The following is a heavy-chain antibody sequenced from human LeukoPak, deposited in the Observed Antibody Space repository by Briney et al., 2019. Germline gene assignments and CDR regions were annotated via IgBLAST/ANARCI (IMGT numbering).Heavy chain of an antibody. CDR3: ARRRGGDYGMYYHYYMDV. J-gene: IGHJ6*03. CDR2: IYYSGST. CDR1: GGSISSGTYY. D-gene: IGHD4-17*01. Sequence: SETLSLTCTVSGGSISSGTYYWGWVRQPPGKGLEWIGYIYYSGSTNYNPSLKSRVTISVDTSKNQFSLKLSSVTAADTAVYYCARRRGGDYGMYYHYYMDVWGKGTTVTVSS. V-gene: IGHV4-61*01.